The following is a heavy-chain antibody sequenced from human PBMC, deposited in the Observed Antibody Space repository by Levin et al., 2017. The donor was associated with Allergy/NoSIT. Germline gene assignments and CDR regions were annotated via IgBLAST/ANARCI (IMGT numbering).Heavy chain of an antibody. V-gene: IGHV4-34*01. D-gene: IGHD6-13*01. CDR1: GGSFSGYY. CDR2: INHSGST. CDR3: ARGGQLVLSY. Sequence: SETLSLTCAVYGGSFSGYYWSWIRQPPGKGLEWIGQINHSGSTNYNPSLKSRVTISVDTSKNQFSLKLSSVTAADTAVYYCARGGQLVLSYWGQGTLVTVSS. J-gene: IGHJ4*02.